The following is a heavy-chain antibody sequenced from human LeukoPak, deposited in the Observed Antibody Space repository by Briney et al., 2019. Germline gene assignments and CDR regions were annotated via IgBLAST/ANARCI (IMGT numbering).Heavy chain of an antibody. CDR1: GDSVSSNDAA. V-gene: IGHV6-1*01. J-gene: IGHJ4*02. D-gene: IGHD2-21*01. CDR3: ANLNLIPGEDYFDY. CDR2: TFYRSKWYY. Sequence: SQTLSLTCAISGDSVSSNDAAWNWIRQSPSRGLEWLGRTFYRSKWYYDSAVSVKSRITINPDTSKNQFSLQLNSVTPEDTAVYYCANLNLIPGEDYFDYWGQGTLVSVSS.